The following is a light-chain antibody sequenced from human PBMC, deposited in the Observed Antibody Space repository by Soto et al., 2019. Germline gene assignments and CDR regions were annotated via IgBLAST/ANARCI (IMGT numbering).Light chain of an antibody. V-gene: IGKV3D-15*01. J-gene: IGKJ5*01. Sequence: EVVMTQSTAPLSVSPGERATLSFRASHSVSDNVAWYQQKPGQAPRLLISGASTRATGIPARFSGSGSGTEFTVTISSLQSEDFAVYFCQQYNNWPLTFGGGTRLEIK. CDR2: GAS. CDR1: HSVSDN. CDR3: QQYNNWPLT.